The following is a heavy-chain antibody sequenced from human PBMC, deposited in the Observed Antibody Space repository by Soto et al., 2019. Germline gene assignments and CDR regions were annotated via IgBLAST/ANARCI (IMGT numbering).Heavy chain of an antibody. J-gene: IGHJ4*02. Sequence: PGGSLRLSCAASGFTFSSYSMNWVRQAPGKGLEWVSSISSSSSYIYYADSVKGRFTISRDNAKNSLYLQMNSLRAEDTAVYYCARDRRYCSSPSCYAALDHWGQGTLVTVSS. D-gene: IGHD2-2*01. CDR3: ARDRRYCSSPSCYAALDH. V-gene: IGHV3-21*01. CDR2: ISSSSSYI. CDR1: GFTFSSYS.